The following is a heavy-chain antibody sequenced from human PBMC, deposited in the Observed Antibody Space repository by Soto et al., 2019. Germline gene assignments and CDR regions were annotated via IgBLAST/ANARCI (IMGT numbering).Heavy chain of an antibody. CDR3: ARHDGYFDY. CDR1: GGSISSSSYY. V-gene: IGHV4-39*01. CDR2: IYESCSP. J-gene: IGHJ4*02. Sequence: SETLSLTCTVSGGSISSSSYYCGWIRQPPGKGLEWIGSIYESCSPYYNPALNGRVTISVDTSKNQFSRKLSSVPAADTAVYYWARHDGYFDYSVQGTLATVSS.